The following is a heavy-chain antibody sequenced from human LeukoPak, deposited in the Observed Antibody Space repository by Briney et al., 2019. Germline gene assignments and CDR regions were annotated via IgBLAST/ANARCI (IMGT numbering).Heavy chain of an antibody. CDR1: GGTFSRYA. V-gene: IGHV1-69*13. J-gene: IGHJ6*02. Sequence: ASVKVSCKASGGTFSRYAISWVRQAPGQGLEWMGGIIPIFGTANHAQKFQGRVTITADESTSTAYMELSSLRSEDTAVYYCARLPLTGYSRGYYYGIDVWGQGTTVTVSS. CDR2: IIPIFGTA. D-gene: IGHD3-9*01. CDR3: ARLPLTGYSRGYYYGIDV.